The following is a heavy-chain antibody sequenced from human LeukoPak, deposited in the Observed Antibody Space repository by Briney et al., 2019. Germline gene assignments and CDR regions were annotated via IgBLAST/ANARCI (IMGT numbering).Heavy chain of an antibody. D-gene: IGHD4-23*01. Sequence: PGGSLRLSCAASGFVLDDYAMHWVRQAPGKGLDWVSSIRWNSDTIGYADSVKGRLTISRDNAKNSLFLQMNSLRAEDTALYYCAKGIYGGYAFDIWGQGTMVTVSS. CDR3: AKGIYGGYAFDI. V-gene: IGHV3-9*01. CDR1: GFVLDDYA. CDR2: IRWNSDTI. J-gene: IGHJ3*02.